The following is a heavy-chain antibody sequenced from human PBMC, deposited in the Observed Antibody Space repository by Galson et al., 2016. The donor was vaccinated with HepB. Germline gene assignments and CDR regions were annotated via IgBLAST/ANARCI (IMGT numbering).Heavy chain of an antibody. CDR2: ISYDGSHK. CDR1: RFTFSTYH. D-gene: IGHD6-13*01. CDR3: ARVKSTRLTGGYRNSWFHPKAAVDI. Sequence: SLRLSCAASRFTFSTYHMHWVRQTPGKGLEWVAVISYDGSHKYYADSVKGRFTISGDNSKSTLNLQMKSLRVEDTAVYYCARVKSTRLTGGYRNSWFHPKAAVDIWGQGTLVTVSS. J-gene: IGHJ3*02. V-gene: IGHV3-30*04.